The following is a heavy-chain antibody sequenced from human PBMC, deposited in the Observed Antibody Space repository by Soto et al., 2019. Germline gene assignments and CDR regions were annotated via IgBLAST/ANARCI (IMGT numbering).Heavy chain of an antibody. D-gene: IGHD6-13*01. V-gene: IGHV2-5*02. CDR1: GFSLSTSGVG. CDR2: IYWDDDK. CDR3: AHRHMAAASTGRNWFDP. Sequence: QITLKESGPTLVKPTQTLTLTCTFSGFSLSTSGVGVGWIRQPPGKALEWLALIYWDDDKLYSPSLKSRLTITKETSKNQVVLTLTNMDPVDTATYFCAHRHMAAASTGRNWFDPWGQGTLVTVSS. J-gene: IGHJ5*02.